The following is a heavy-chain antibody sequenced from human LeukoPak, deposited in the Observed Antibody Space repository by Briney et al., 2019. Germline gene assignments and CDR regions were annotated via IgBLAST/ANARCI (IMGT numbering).Heavy chain of an antibody. Sequence: PGGSLRLSCAASGFTFSDYYMSWIRQAPGKGLEWVSYISSSGSTIYYADSMKGRFAISRDNSKNTLYLQMNSLRAEDTAVYYCAKVMYSSSLYAFDIWGQGTMVTVSS. V-gene: IGHV3-11*01. CDR2: ISSSGSTI. CDR1: GFTFSDYY. CDR3: AKVMYSSSLYAFDI. J-gene: IGHJ3*02. D-gene: IGHD6-13*01.